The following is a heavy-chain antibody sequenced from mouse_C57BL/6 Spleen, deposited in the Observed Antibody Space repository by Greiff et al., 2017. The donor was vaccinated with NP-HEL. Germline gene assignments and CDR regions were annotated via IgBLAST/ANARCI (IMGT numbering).Heavy chain of an antibody. CDR3: ARDYYGY. V-gene: IGHV1-4*01. D-gene: IGHD1-1*01. Sequence: QVQLKESGAELARPGASVKMSCKASGYTFTSYTMHWVKQRHGQGLEWIGYINPSSGYTKYNQKFKDKATLTADKSSSTAYMQLSSLTSEDSAVYYCARDYYGYWGQGTTLTVSS. J-gene: IGHJ2*01. CDR2: INPSSGYT. CDR1: GYTFTSYT.